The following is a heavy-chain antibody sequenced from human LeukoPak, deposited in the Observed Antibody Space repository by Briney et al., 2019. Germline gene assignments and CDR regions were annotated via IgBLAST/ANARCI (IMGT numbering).Heavy chain of an antibody. CDR1: GFTFSSFA. CDR3: ARGIPYYYDSSGYYYPFDY. CDR2: ISSDGNNK. J-gene: IGHJ4*02. Sequence: PGGSLRLSCAASGFTFSSFAMHWVRHAPSKGLEWVAVISSDGNNKYYADSVKGRFTISRDNSKNTLYLQMNSLRDEDTAVYYCARGIPYYYDSSGYYYPFDYWGQGTLVTVSS. V-gene: IGHV3-30-3*01. D-gene: IGHD3-22*01.